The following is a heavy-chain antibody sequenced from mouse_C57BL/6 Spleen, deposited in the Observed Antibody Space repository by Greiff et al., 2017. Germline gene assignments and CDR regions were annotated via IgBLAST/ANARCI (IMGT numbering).Heavy chain of an antibody. D-gene: IGHD3-2*02. Sequence: VQLQQSGAELVRPGASVTLSCKASGYTFTDYEMHWVKQTPVHGLEWIGAIDPETGGTAYNQKFKGKAILTADKSSSTAYMELRSLTSEDSAVYYCTREQLRPYFDYWGQGTTLTVSS. CDR1: GYTFTDYE. J-gene: IGHJ2*01. CDR2: IDPETGGT. CDR3: TREQLRPYFDY. V-gene: IGHV1-15*01.